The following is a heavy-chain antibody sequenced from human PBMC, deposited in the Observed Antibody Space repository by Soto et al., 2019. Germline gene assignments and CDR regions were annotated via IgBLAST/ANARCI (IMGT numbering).Heavy chain of an antibody. CDR3: ARLRIATNNYKWFDP. CDR2: TYVTGAV. CDR1: GAALNSGNYY. V-gene: IGHV4-31*03. Sequence: SETLSLTCSVSGAALNSGNYYWSWIRQVPGKGLEWIGHTYVTGAVDYNPSLRDRITISQDTSERQFSLNLRLVTAADTAVYYCARLRIATNNYKWFDPWGQGTLVTVSS. D-gene: IGHD2-21*01. J-gene: IGHJ5*02.